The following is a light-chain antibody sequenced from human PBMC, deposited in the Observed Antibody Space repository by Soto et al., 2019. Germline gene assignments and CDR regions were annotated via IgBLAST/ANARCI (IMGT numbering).Light chain of an antibody. CDR3: SSFAGSNKSV. J-gene: IGLJ1*01. CDR2: EVS. CDR1: SSDVGGYNY. V-gene: IGLV2-8*01. Sequence: QSALTQHPSASGSPGQSVTISCTGTSSDVGGYNYVSWFHQHPGKAPKLMIYEVSKRPSGVPDRFSGSKSGNTASLTVSGLQAEDEADYYCSSFAGSNKSVFGTGTKLTVL.